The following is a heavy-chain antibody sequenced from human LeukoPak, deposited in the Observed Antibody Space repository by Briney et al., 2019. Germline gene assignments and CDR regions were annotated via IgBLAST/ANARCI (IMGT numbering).Heavy chain of an antibody. CDR1: GFTFSSYW. CDR2: INSDGSST. J-gene: IGHJ4*02. CDR3: ASSTRSSTSCCFDY. D-gene: IGHD2-2*01. Sequence: PGGSLRLSCAASGFTFSSYWMHWVRRAPGKGLVWVSRINSDGSSTSYADSVKGRFTISRDNAKNTLYLQMNSLRAEDTAVYYCASSTRSSTSCCFDYWGQGTLVTVSS. V-gene: IGHV3-74*01.